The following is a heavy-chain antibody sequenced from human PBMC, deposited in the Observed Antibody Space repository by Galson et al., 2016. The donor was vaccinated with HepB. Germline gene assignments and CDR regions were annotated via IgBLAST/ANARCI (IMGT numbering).Heavy chain of an antibody. J-gene: IGHJ4*02. D-gene: IGHD6-13*01. Sequence: SLRLSCAAPGFTFSNYWMTWVRQAPGKGLKGVANIKKDGTEKYYVDSVEGRFTISRDNAKNLLYLEMNSLRVEDTAVYYCAREHRSSSWYLPYWGQGTLVTVSS. CDR3: AREHRSSSWYLPY. CDR1: GFTFSNYW. CDR2: IKKDGTEK. V-gene: IGHV3-7*01.